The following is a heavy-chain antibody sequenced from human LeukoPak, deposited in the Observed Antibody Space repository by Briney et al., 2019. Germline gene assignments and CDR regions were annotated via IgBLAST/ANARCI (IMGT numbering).Heavy chain of an antibody. CDR1: GFTFSSYE. CDR2: ISSSGSTI. J-gene: IGHJ4*02. V-gene: IGHV3-48*03. Sequence: GGSLRLSCAASGFTFSSYEMNWVRQAPGKGLEWVSYISSSGSTIYYADSVRGRFTISRDNSKNTLYLQMNSLRAEDTAVYYCANPRDYYGPFAYWGQGTLVTVSS. D-gene: IGHD3-10*01. CDR3: ANPRDYYGPFAY.